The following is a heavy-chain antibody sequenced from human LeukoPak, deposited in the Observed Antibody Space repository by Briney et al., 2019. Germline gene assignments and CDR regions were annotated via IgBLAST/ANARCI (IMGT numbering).Heavy chain of an antibody. CDR1: GGTFSSYA. CDR3: ARGPMVRGVNFDY. Sequence: SVKVSCKASGGTFSSYAISWVRQAPGQGREWMGRIIPILGIANYAQKFQGRVTITADKSTSTAYMELSSLRSEDTAVYYCARGPMVRGVNFDYWGQGTLVTVSS. CDR2: IIPILGIA. D-gene: IGHD3-10*01. J-gene: IGHJ4*02. V-gene: IGHV1-69*04.